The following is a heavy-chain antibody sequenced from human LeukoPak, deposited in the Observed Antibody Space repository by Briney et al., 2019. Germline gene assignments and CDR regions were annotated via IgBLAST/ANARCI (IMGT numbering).Heavy chain of an antibody. CDR3: AREYGSSILPIDY. CDR2: VNPDGSST. D-gene: IGHD3-10*01. Sequence: GGSLRLSCAASGFTFSNFWMHWVRQAPGKGLVRVSRVNPDGSSTNYADSVKGRFTISRDNADNMLYLQMNSLRAEDTAVYYCAREYGSSILPIDYWGQGTLVTVSS. V-gene: IGHV3-74*01. CDR1: GFTFSNFW. J-gene: IGHJ4*02.